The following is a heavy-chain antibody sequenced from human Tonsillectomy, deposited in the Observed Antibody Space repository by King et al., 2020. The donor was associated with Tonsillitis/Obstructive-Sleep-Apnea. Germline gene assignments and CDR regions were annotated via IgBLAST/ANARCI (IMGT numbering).Heavy chain of an antibody. CDR3: ARDHRIAVAVHLYYFDY. J-gene: IGHJ4*02. CDR1: GFTFSSYG. Sequence: VQLVESGGGVVQPGRSLRLSCAASGFTFSSYGMHWVRQAPGKGLEWVAVIWYDGSNKYYADSVKGRFTISRDNSKNTLYLQMNSLRAEDTAVYYCARDHRIAVAVHLYYFDYWGQGTLVTVSS. D-gene: IGHD6-19*01. V-gene: IGHV3-33*01. CDR2: IWYDGSNK.